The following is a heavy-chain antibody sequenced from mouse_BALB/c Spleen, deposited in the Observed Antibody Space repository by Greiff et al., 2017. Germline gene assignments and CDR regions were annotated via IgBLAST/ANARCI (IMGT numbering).Heavy chain of an antibody. Sequence: QVHVKQSGAELVRPGASVTLSCKASGYTFTDYEMHWVKQTPVHGLEWIGAIDPETGGTAYNQKFKGKATLTADKSSSTAYMELRSLTSEDSAVYYCYYDYDGYWGQGTTLTVSS. J-gene: IGHJ2*01. CDR2: IDPETGGT. V-gene: IGHV1-15*01. CDR3: YYDYDGY. CDR1: GYTFTDYE. D-gene: IGHD2-4*01.